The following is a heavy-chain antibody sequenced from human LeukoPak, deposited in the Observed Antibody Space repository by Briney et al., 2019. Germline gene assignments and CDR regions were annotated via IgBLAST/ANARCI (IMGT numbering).Heavy chain of an antibody. CDR1: GYTFCNYG. CDR3: ARHSGSGWQALGY. J-gene: IGHJ4*02. CDR2: TSSNCNT. V-gene: IGHV1-18*04. Sequence: ASANVPCTASGYTFCNYGIRWVRQDPGLGLELMGGTSSNCNTNYAQNFQERVTVTTDTSTTTAYMELRSLESDDTAVYYCARHSGSGWQALGYWGQGTLVTVSS. D-gene: IGHD6-19*01.